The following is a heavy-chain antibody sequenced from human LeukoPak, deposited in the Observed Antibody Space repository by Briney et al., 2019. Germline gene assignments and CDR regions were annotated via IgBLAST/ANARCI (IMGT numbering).Heavy chain of an antibody. J-gene: IGHJ6*03. CDR1: GGSFSGYY. Sequence: SETLSLTCAVYGGSFSGYYWSWIRQPPGKGLEWIGEINHSGSTNYNPSLKSRVTISVDTSKNQFSPKLSSVTAADTAVYYCARACRVAARPYYYYYMDVWGKGTTVTVSS. V-gene: IGHV4-34*01. CDR3: ARACRVAARPYYYYYMDV. CDR2: INHSGST. D-gene: IGHD6-6*01.